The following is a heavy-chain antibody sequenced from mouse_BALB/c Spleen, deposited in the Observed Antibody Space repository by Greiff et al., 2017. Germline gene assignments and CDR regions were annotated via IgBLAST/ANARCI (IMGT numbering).Heavy chain of an antibody. CDR2: IWSGGST. Sequence: VMLVESGPGLVQPSQSLSITCTVSGFSLTSYGVHWVRQSPGKGLEWLGVIWSGGSTDYNAAFISRLSISKDNSKSQVFFKMNSLQANDTAIYYCARNYDYGSSYFAYWGQGTLVTVSA. CDR3: ARNYDYGSSYFAY. J-gene: IGHJ3*01. D-gene: IGHD1-1*01. V-gene: IGHV2-2*02. CDR1: GFSLTSYG.